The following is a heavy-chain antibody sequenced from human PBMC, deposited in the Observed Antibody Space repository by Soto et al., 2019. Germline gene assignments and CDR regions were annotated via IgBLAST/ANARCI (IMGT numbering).Heavy chain of an antibody. CDR2: ISTFNSHT. CDR3: ASGPLDYPIPDFDS. CDR1: GYTFTSYG. J-gene: IGHJ5*02. D-gene: IGHD2-8*01. Sequence: ASVKVSCKASGYTFTSYGISWVRQAPGQGLEWMGWISTFNSHTDYAQRVQGRVAMTTDRSTGTAYMELRSLRSDDTAVYYCASGPLDYPIPDFDSWGQG. V-gene: IGHV1-18*01.